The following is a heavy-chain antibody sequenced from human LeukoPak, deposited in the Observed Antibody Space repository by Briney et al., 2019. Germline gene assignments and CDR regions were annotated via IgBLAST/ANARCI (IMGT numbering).Heavy chain of an antibody. CDR3: AVTARSGYYYYMDV. Sequence: PSETLSLACTVSGGSISSSSYYWAWIRQPPGKGLEWIGSIHYSGSTYYNPSLQSRVTISVDTSKNQFSLKLSSVTAADTAVYYCAVTARSGYYYYMDVWGKGTTVTVSS. J-gene: IGHJ6*03. V-gene: IGHV4-39*07. CDR1: GGSISSSSYY. CDR2: IHYSGST. D-gene: IGHD6-19*01.